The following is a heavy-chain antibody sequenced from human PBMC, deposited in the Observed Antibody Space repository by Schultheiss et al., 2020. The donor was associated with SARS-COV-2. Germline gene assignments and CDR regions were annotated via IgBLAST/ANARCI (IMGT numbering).Heavy chain of an antibody. V-gene: IGHV4-61*08. D-gene: IGHD6-13*01. CDR3: ARVQSAYSSLFDY. CDR2: IYYSGST. CDR1: GGSISSGGYY. J-gene: IGHJ4*02. Sequence: SQTLSLTCTVSGGSISSGGYYWSWIRQSPEMGLEWIGYIYYSGSTNYNPSLKSRVTISVDTSKNQFSLKLSSVTAADTAVYYCARVQSAYSSLFDYWGQGTLVTVSS.